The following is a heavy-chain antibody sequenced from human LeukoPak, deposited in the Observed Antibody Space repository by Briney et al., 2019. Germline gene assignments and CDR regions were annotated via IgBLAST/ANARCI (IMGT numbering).Heavy chain of an antibody. CDR1: GYSITSGYY. D-gene: IGHD3-22*01. CDR2: IYYSGST. J-gene: IGHJ6*03. CDR3: TRGSIAYYYMDV. V-gene: IGHV4-61*01. Sequence: SETLSLTCTVSGYSITSGYYWSWIRQPPGKGREWIGNIYYSGSTNYNPSLKSRVTISVDTSKNQFSLKLSSVTAADTAVYYCTRGSIAYYYMDVWGKGTTVTISS.